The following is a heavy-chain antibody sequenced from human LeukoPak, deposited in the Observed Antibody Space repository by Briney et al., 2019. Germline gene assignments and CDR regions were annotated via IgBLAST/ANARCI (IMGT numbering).Heavy chain of an antibody. CDR3: ARENGQLVQDY. J-gene: IGHJ4*02. CDR2: INSDGSST. CDR1: GFTFSSYW. V-gene: IGHV3-74*01. D-gene: IGHD6-13*01. Sequence: GGSLRLSCAASGFTFSSYWMHWVRQAPGKGLLWVSRINSDGSSTSYADSVKGRFTISRDNAKNTLYLQMNSLRAEDTAVYYCARENGQLVQDYWGQGTLVTVSS.